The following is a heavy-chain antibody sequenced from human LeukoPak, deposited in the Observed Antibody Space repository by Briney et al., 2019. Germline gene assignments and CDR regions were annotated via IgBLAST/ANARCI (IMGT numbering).Heavy chain of an antibody. CDR1: GGSISSSSYY. CDR2: IYYSGST. J-gene: IGHJ4*02. D-gene: IGHD5-24*01. Sequence: SETLSLTCTVSGGSISSSSYYWGWIRQPPGKGLEWIGSIYYSGSTYYNPSLKSRVTISVDTSKNQFSVKLSSVTAADTAVYYCARDRDGYNYYDQWGQGTLVTVSS. V-gene: IGHV4-39*07. CDR3: ARDRDGYNYYDQ.